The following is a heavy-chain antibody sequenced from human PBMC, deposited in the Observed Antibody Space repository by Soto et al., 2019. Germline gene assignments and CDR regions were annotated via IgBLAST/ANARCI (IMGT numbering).Heavy chain of an antibody. CDR3: ARHYSAMGV. V-gene: IGHV3-53*02. Sequence: EVQLVETGGDLIQPGGSLRLSCAASGFTVSSDSMTWVRQAPGKGLEWNSIIYSDNNTDYADSVKGRFSISRYTSKNILYLQMNSLRADDTAEYYCARHYSAMGVWGQGTTVTVSS. CDR1: GFTVSSDS. CDR2: IYSDNNT. J-gene: IGHJ6*02.